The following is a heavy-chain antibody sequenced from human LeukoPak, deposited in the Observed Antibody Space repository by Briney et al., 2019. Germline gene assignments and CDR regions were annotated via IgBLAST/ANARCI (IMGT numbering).Heavy chain of an antibody. CDR1: GFTFSSYW. D-gene: IGHD3-3*01. Sequence: GGSLRLSCAASGFTFSSYWMSWVRQAPGKGLEWVAHIKQGGSEKYYVDSVKGRFTISRDNAKNSLYLQMNSLRAEDTAVYYCAREGYDFWSGYYTHYPFDIWGQGTMVTVSS. V-gene: IGHV3-7*01. J-gene: IGHJ3*02. CDR2: IKQGGSEK. CDR3: AREGYDFWSGYYTHYPFDI.